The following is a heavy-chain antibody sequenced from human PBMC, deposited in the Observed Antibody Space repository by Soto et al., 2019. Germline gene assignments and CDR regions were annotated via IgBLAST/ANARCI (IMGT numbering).Heavy chain of an antibody. Sequence: SETLSLTCTVSGGSISSGGYYWSWIRQHPGKGLEWIGYIYYSGSTYYNPSLKSRVTISVDTSKNQFSLKLSSVTAADTAVYYCARDLLRVSSYGMDVWGQGTTVTVSS. CDR2: IYYSGST. D-gene: IGHD2-15*01. CDR1: GGSISSGGYY. V-gene: IGHV4-31*03. CDR3: ARDLLRVSSYGMDV. J-gene: IGHJ6*02.